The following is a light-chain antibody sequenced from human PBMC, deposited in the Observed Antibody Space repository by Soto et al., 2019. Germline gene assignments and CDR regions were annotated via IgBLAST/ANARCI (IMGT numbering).Light chain of an antibody. CDR1: QSVTSSY. CDR3: LQHNSYPWT. J-gene: IGKJ1*01. Sequence: EIVLTQSPGTLSLSPGERATLSCRASQSVTSSYLAWYQQKPGQAPRLLIYGASSRATGLPDRFSSSGSGTDFTLTISRLEPEDFATYYCLQHNSYPWTFGQGTRVEIK. V-gene: IGKV3-20*01. CDR2: GAS.